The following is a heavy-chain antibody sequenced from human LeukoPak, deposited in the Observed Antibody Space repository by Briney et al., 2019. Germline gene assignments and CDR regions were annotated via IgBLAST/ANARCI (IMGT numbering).Heavy chain of an antibody. V-gene: IGHV1-18*01. J-gene: IGHJ5*02. CDR2: ISAYNGNT. CDR1: GYTFTSYG. Sequence: EASVKVSCKASGYTFTSYGISWVRQAPGQGLEWMGWISAYNGNTNYAQKLQGRVTMTTDTSTSTAYMELRSLRSDDTAVYYCARVVRGVIPGGNWFDPWGQGTLVTVSS. D-gene: IGHD3-10*01. CDR3: ARVVRGVIPGGNWFDP.